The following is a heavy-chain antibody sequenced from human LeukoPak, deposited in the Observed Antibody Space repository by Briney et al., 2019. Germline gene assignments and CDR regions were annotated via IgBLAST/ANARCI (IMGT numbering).Heavy chain of an antibody. J-gene: IGHJ5*02. CDR3: AAFSGWYNH. Sequence: SDTLSLTCTVSGYSISTSNWWDWIRQPPGKGLEWIGYIFYTGTIFSNPSLKSRVTMSLATSKNQFSLKLSSVTAADTAVYYCAAFSGWYNHWGQGTLVTVSS. CDR2: IFYTGTI. CDR1: GYSISTSNW. V-gene: IGHV4-28*05. D-gene: IGHD6-19*01.